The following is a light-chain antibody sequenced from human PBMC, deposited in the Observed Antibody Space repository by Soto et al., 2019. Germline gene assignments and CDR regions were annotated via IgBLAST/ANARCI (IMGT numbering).Light chain of an antibody. CDR2: DVS. Sequence: QAVVTQPASVSGSPGQSITISCTGTSSDVGAYNYVSWYQQHPGKAPKLMIYDVSSRPSGVSNRFSGSKSGNTASLTISGLLSEDEADYYCTSYTTNKTPLFGGGTKLTVL. J-gene: IGLJ2*01. CDR3: TSYTTNKTPL. CDR1: SSDVGAYNY. V-gene: IGLV2-14*03.